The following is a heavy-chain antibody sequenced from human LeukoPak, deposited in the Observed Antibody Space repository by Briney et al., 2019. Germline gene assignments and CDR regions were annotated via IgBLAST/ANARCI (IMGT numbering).Heavy chain of an antibody. D-gene: IGHD6-19*01. CDR2: INHSGST. Sequence: SETLSLTCAVYGGSFSGYYWSWIRQPPGKGLEWIGEINHSGSTNYNPSLKSRVTISVDTSKNQFSLKLSSVTAADTAVYYCAREEVAVAGTDYWGQGTLVTVSS. CDR1: GGSFSGYY. CDR3: AREEVAVAGTDY. J-gene: IGHJ4*02. V-gene: IGHV4-34*01.